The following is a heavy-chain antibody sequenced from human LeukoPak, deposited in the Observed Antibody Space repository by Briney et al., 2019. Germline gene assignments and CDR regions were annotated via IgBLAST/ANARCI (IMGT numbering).Heavy chain of an antibody. CDR1: GFTFSSYA. D-gene: IGHD3-10*01. Sequence: PGGSLRLSCAASGFTFSSYAMSWVRQAPGKGLEWVSAISGSGGSTYYADSVKGRFTISRDNSKNTLYLQMNSLRAEDTAVYYCAKDWGITMVRGVIIRGGPHNWFDPWGQGTLVTVSS. V-gene: IGHV3-23*01. CDR3: AKDWGITMVRGVIIRGGPHNWFDP. J-gene: IGHJ5*02. CDR2: ISGSGGST.